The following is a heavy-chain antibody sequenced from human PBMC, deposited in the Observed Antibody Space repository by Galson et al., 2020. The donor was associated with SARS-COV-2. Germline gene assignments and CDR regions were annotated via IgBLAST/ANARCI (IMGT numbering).Heavy chain of an antibody. V-gene: IGHV3-33*01. CDR3: ARDQRFYDILTDYYVSPPDYYYGMDV. J-gene: IGHJ6*02. D-gene: IGHD3-9*01. CDR1: GFTFSSYG. Sequence: GESLKISCAASGFTFSSYGMHWVRQAPGKGLEWVAVIWYDGSNKYYADSVKGRFTISRDNSKNTLYLQMNSLRAEDTAVYYCARDQRFYDILTDYYVSPPDYYYGMDVWGQGTTVTVSS. CDR2: IWYDGSNK.